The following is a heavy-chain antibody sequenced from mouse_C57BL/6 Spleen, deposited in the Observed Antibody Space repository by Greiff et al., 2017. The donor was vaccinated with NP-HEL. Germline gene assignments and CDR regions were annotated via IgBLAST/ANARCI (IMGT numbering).Heavy chain of an antibody. J-gene: IGHJ2*01. V-gene: IGHV5-4*01. D-gene: IGHD4-1*01. CDR3: ARDETVNYFDY. CDR2: ISDGGSYT. CDR1: GFTFSSYA. Sequence: DVMLVESGGGLVKPGGSLKLSCAASGFTFSSYAMSWVRQTPEKRLEWVATISDGGSYTYYPDNVKGRFTISRDNAKNNLYLQMSHLKSEDTAMYYCARDETVNYFDYWGQGTTLTVSS.